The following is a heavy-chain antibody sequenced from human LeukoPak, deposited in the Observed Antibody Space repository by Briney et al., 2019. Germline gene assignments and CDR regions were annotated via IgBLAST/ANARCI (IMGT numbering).Heavy chain of an antibody. D-gene: IGHD2-2*01. CDR3: ARPNCSSTSCYWYFDY. J-gene: IGHJ4*02. Sequence: SETLSLTCAVYGGSFSGYYWSWIRQPPGKGLEWIGYIYYSGSTNYNPSLKSRVTISVDTSKNQFSLKLSSVTAADTAVYYCARPNCSSTSCYWYFDYWGQGTLVTVSS. CDR2: IYYSGST. CDR1: GGSFSGYY. V-gene: IGHV4-59*08.